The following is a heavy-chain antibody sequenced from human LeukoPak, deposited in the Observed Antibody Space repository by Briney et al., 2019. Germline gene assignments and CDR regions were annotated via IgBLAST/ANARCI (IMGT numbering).Heavy chain of an antibody. CDR1: GGSIASDNYF. V-gene: IGHV4-31*03. Sequence: SETLSLTCTVSGGSIASDNYFWSWIRQHPEKGLEWIGYIFYSGTTYYNPSLKSRVTISVDTSKNQFSLKLNSVTAAGTAVYYCARKAGRWLQSDYWGQGTLVTVSS. CDR3: ARKAGRWLQSDY. J-gene: IGHJ4*02. D-gene: IGHD5-24*01. CDR2: IFYSGTT.